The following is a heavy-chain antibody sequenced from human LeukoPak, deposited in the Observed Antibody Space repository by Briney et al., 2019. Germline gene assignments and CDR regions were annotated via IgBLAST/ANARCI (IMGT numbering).Heavy chain of an antibody. Sequence: ASVKVSCKASGYTFTSYDINWVRQATGQGLEWMGWMNPNSGNTGYAQKFQGRVTMTRNTSISTAYMELSSLRSEDTAVYYCARLTRDSSSWYSHYYYYGMDVWGQGTTVTVSS. CDR3: ARLTRDSSSWYSHYYYYGMDV. D-gene: IGHD6-13*01. V-gene: IGHV1-8*01. CDR1: GYTFTSYD. CDR2: MNPNSGNT. J-gene: IGHJ6*02.